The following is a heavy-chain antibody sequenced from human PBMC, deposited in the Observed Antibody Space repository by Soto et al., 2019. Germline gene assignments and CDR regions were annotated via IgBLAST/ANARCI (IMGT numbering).Heavy chain of an antibody. D-gene: IGHD3-3*01. CDR1: GFTFTSYA. Sequence: EVQLLESGGGWVQPGGSLSLSCAASGFTFTSYAMSWVRQAPGQGLEWVSAASGSGDSTFYAGYVQARFTLSRDNSKNTMYLQMISLRGEDTAVYYWAAMTYYEFWSGKGHLDYWGQGTLVTVSS. V-gene: IGHV3-23*01. CDR3: AAMTYYEFWSGKGHLDY. J-gene: IGHJ4*02. CDR2: ASGSGDST.